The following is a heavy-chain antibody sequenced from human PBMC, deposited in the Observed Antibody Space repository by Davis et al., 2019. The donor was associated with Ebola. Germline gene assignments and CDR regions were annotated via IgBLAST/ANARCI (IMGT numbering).Heavy chain of an antibody. CDR3: AKDTSNIWFDI. CDR1: GFTFSDYT. D-gene: IGHD1-26*01. CDR2: ISRSNTYI. J-gene: IGHJ3*02. Sequence: PGESLKISCAASGFTFSDYTMNWVRQAPGKGLEWVSSISRSNTYIFYADSVRGRFIISRDNTKNSLYLQMNSLRAEDTAIYYCAKDTSNIWFDIWGQGTMVTVSS. V-gene: IGHV3-21*04.